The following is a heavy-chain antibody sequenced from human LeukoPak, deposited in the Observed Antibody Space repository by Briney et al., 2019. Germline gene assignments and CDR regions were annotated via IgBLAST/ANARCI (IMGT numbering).Heavy chain of an antibody. CDR2: INSDGSST. CDR1: GFTFSSYS. D-gene: IGHD6-13*01. Sequence: GGSLRLSCAASGFTFSSYSMNWVRQAPGKGLVWVSRINSDGSSTSYADSVKGRFTISRDNAKNTLYLQMNSLRAEDTAVYYCAREGSSWYSFDYWGQGTLVTVSS. V-gene: IGHV3-74*01. CDR3: AREGSSWYSFDY. J-gene: IGHJ4*02.